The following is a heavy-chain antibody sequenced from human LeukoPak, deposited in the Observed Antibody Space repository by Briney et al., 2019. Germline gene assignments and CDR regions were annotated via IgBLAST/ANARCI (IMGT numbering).Heavy chain of an antibody. CDR1: GGSISSGGYY. D-gene: IGHD3-22*01. J-gene: IGHJ6*02. CDR2: IYYSGST. Sequence: SQTLSLTCTVSGGSISSGGYYWSWIRQHPGKGLEWIGYIYYSGSTYYSPSLKSRVTISVDTSKNQFSLKLSSVTAADTAVYYCARGSDSSGYYYYYGMDVWGQGTTVTVSS. V-gene: IGHV4-31*03. CDR3: ARGSDSSGYYYYYGMDV.